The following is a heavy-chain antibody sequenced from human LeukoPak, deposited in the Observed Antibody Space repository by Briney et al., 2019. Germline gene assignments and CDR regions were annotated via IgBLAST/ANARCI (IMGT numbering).Heavy chain of an antibody. Sequence: PSETLSLTCAVYGGSFSGYYWSWIRQPPGKGLEWIGEINHSGSTNYNPSLKSRVTISVDTSKNQFSLKLSSVTAADTAVYYCARGWYYYDSSGYPHYWGQGTLVIVSS. D-gene: IGHD3-22*01. CDR3: ARGWYYYDSSGYPHY. J-gene: IGHJ4*02. CDR2: INHSGST. CDR1: GGSFSGYY. V-gene: IGHV4-34*01.